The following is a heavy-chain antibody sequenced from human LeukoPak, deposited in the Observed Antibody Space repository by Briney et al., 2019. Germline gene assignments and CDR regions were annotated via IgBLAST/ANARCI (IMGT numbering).Heavy chain of an antibody. D-gene: IGHD6-13*01. CDR3: ARDVGSSFNKWGNWFDP. V-gene: IGHV4-39*07. CDR1: GGSISSSSYY. J-gene: IGHJ5*02. Sequence: SETLSLTCTVSGGSISSSSYYWGWIRQPPGKGLEWIGSIYYSGSTYYNPSLKSRVTISVDTSKNQFSLKLSSVTAADTAVYYCARDVGSSFNKWGNWFDPWGQGTLVTVSS. CDR2: IYYSGST.